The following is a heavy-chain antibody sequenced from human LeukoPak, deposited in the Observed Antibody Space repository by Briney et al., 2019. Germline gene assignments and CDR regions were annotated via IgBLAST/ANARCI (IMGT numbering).Heavy chain of an antibody. CDR2: IYYSGGT. J-gene: IGHJ6*03. Sequence: SETLSLTCTVSGGSISSHYWSWIRQPPGKGLEWIGYIYYSGGTNYNPSLKSRVTISVDTSKNQFSLKLSSVAAADTAVYYCARGGYSSSRALYYYMDVWGKGTTVTVSS. CDR1: GGSISSHY. D-gene: IGHD6-6*01. CDR3: ARGGYSSSRALYYYMDV. V-gene: IGHV4-59*11.